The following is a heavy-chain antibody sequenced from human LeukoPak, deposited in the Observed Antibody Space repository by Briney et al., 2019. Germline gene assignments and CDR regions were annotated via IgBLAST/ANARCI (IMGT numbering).Heavy chain of an antibody. CDR2: ITASGNSP. V-gene: IGHV3-23*01. CDR1: GFTFSSYA. D-gene: IGHD1-20*01. CDR3: AKKTSGTITCFDS. J-gene: IGHJ4*02. Sequence: PGGSLRLSCAASGFTFSSYAMSWVRQAPGEGLEWVSAITASGNSPYYADSVKGRFTISRDNSKNMLFLQMSSLRADDTAVYYCAKKTSGTITCFDSWGQGTLVTVSS.